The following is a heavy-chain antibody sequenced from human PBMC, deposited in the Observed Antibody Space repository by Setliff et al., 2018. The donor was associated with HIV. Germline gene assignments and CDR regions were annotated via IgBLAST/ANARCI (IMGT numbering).Heavy chain of an antibody. CDR2: ISAYNGNT. CDR1: GYTFTDYG. Sequence: ASVKVSCKASGYTFTDYGISWVRQAPGQGLEWMGWISAYNGNTKYAQNVQGRVTVTMDTSTSTAYMELRSLKSDDTAVYYCARGKTWLRFLDYWGQGTLVTVSS. D-gene: IGHD5-12*01. V-gene: IGHV1-18*01. CDR3: ARGKTWLRFLDY. J-gene: IGHJ4*02.